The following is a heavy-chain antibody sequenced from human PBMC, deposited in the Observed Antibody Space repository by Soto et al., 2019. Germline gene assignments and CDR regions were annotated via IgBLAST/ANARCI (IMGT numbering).Heavy chain of an antibody. J-gene: IGHJ4*02. D-gene: IGHD6-19*01. CDR2: ISWNSGSI. CDR1: GFTFDDYA. V-gene: IGHV3-9*01. CDR3: AKDLNWGVIGGMDRAVAGNFDY. Sequence: EVQLVESGGGLVQPGRSLRLSCAASGFTFDDYAMHWVRQAPGKGLEWVSGISWNSGSIGYADSVKGRFTISRDNAKNSLYLQMNSLRGEDTALYYCAKDLNWGVIGGMDRAVAGNFDYWGQGTLVTVSS.